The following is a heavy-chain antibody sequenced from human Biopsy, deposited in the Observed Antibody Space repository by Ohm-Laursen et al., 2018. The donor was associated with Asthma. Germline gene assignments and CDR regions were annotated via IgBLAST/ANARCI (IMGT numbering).Heavy chain of an antibody. CDR3: ARRGGLRRYFDY. V-gene: IGHV4-30-4*02. D-gene: IGHD4-17*01. Sequence: SDTLSLTCTVSGGSISSGDYYWSWIRQPPGKGLEWIGYIYYIGNTYYSPSLKSRVTISLDTSKNQFSLKLSSVTAADTAVYYCARRGGLRRYFDYWGQGTLVTVSS. CDR1: GGSISSGDYY. CDR2: IYYIGNT. J-gene: IGHJ4*02.